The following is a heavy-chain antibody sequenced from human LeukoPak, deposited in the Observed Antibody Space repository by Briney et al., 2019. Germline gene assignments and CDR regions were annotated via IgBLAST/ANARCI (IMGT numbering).Heavy chain of an antibody. CDR3: ARDLGLVAVTDAFDI. D-gene: IGHD2-15*01. Sequence: ASVKVSCKASGYTFTGYYMHWVRQAPGQGLEWMGWINPNSGGTNYAQKFQGRVTMTRDTSISTAYMELSRLRSDDTAVYYCARDLGLVAVTDAFDIWGQGTLVTVSS. CDR1: GYTFTGYY. V-gene: IGHV1-2*02. J-gene: IGHJ3*02. CDR2: INPNSGGT.